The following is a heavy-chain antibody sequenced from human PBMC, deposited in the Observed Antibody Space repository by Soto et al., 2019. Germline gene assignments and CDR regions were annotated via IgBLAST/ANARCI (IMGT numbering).Heavy chain of an antibody. J-gene: IGHJ4*02. V-gene: IGHV1-69*13. CDR2: IIPIFGTA. Sequence: SVKVSCKASGGTFSSYAISWVRQAPGQGLEWMGGIIPIFGTANYAQKFQGRVTITADESTSTAYMELSSLRSEDTAVYYCARGSYDYVWGSYRSFDYWGQGTLVTVSS. D-gene: IGHD3-16*02. CDR3: ARGSYDYVWGSYRSFDY. CDR1: GGTFSSYA.